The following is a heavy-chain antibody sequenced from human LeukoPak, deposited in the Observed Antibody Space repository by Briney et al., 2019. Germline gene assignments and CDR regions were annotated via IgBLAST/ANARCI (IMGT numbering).Heavy chain of an antibody. CDR2: IYYSGST. V-gene: IGHV4-39*07. CDR1: GGSISSSSYY. CDR3: ARVPPSGSSVDY. Sequence: SETLSLTCTVSGGSISSSSYYWGWIRQPPGKGLEWIGSIYYSGSTYYNPSLKSRVTISVDTSKNQFSLKLSSVTAADTAVYYCARVPPSGSSVDYWGQGTLVTVSS. J-gene: IGHJ4*02. D-gene: IGHD6-6*01.